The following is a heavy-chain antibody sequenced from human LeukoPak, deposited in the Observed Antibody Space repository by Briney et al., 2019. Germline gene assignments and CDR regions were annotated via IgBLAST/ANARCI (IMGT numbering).Heavy chain of an antibody. V-gene: IGHV4-39*01. CDR3: ASQLGYCSSTSCYNWFDP. CDR1: GGSISSSSYD. D-gene: IGHD2-2*01. CDR2: IYYSGST. Sequence: TSETLSLTCTVSGGSISSSSYDWGWIRQPPGKGLEWIGSIYYSGSTYYNPSLKSRVTISVDTSKNQFSLKLSSVTAADTAVYYCASQLGYCSSTSCYNWFDPWGQGTLVTVSS. J-gene: IGHJ5*02.